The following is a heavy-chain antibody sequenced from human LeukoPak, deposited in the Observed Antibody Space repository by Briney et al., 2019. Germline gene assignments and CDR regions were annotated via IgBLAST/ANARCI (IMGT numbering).Heavy chain of an antibody. CDR1: GFTFDDYA. CDR3: AKDTYGDYINAFDI. D-gene: IGHD4-17*01. J-gene: IGHJ3*02. V-gene: IGHV3-9*01. Sequence: GGPLRLSCAVSGFTFDDYAMHWVRQAPGKGLEWVSGISWNSGSIGYADSVKGRFTISRDNAKNSLYLQMNSLRAEDTALYYCAKDTYGDYINAFDIWGQGTMVTVSS. CDR2: ISWNSGSI.